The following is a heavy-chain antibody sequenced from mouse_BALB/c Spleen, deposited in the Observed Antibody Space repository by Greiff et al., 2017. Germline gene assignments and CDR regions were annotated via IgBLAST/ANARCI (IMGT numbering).Heavy chain of an antibody. Sequence: QVQLKESGAELVKPGASVKLSCKASGYTFTSYYMYWVKQRPGQGLEWIGEINPSNGGTNFNEKFKSKATLTVDKSSSTAYMQLSSLTSEDSAVYYCTRNTYYGNSCAYWGQGTLVTVSA. CDR2: INPSNGGT. D-gene: IGHD2-10*01. V-gene: IGHV1S81*02. CDR1: GYTFTSYY. J-gene: IGHJ3*01. CDR3: TRNTYYGNSCAY.